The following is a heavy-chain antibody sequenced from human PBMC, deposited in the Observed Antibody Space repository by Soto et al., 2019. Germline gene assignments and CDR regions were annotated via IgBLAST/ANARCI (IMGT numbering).Heavy chain of an antibody. V-gene: IGHV3-74*01. CDR1: GLTFNRYW. CDR3: ARDIMGGMDV. J-gene: IGHJ6*02. Sequence: GGSLRLSCAASGLTFNRYWMHWVRHAPGKGLVWVAHINTDGTNSNYADSVKGRFTISRDNAKSTLFLQMNSLRDEDTAVYYCARDIMGGMDVWGQGTTVTVSS. CDR2: INTDGTNS. D-gene: IGHD2-8*01.